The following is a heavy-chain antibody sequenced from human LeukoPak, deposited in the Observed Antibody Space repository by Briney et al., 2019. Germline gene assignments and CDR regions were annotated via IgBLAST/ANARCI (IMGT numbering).Heavy chain of an antibody. D-gene: IGHD3-16*01. CDR1: GYTFTTYF. Sequence: ASVKVSCKASGYTFTTYFFHWVRHAPGQGLEWMGWINPNSGNTNYAQKFQGRVTVTRDTSISTTYMELSRLSSGDTAVYYCARNGRGTYDFWGQGTLVTVSS. V-gene: IGHV1-2*02. CDR2: INPNSGNT. CDR3: ARNGRGTYDF. J-gene: IGHJ4*02.